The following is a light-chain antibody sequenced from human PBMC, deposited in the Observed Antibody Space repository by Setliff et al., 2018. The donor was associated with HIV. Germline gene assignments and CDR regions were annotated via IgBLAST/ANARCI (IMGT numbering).Light chain of an antibody. Sequence: QSALTQPASVSGSPGQSITISCTGASSDVGSYNLVSWYQQHPGTPPKLLIHDVSDRPSGVSNRFSGSKSGSTASLTISGLQAEDEADYYCSSFTTGATVMFGGGTK. V-gene: IGLV2-14*02. CDR1: SSDVGSYNL. CDR2: DVS. J-gene: IGLJ3*02. CDR3: SSFTTGATVM.